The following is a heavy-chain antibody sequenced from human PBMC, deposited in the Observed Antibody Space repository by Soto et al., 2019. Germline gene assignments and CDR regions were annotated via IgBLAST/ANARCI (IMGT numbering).Heavy chain of an antibody. CDR2: ISSSSSYI. J-gene: IGHJ3*02. Sequence: PGGSLRLSCAASGFTFSSYSMNWVRQAPGKGLEWVSSISSSSSYIYYAAPVKGRFTISRDDSKNTLYLQMNSLKTEDTAVYYCTTDIWVRYSFDAFDIWGQGTMVTVSS. CDR1: GFTFSSYS. D-gene: IGHD5-18*01. V-gene: IGHV3-21*03. CDR3: TTDIWVRYSFDAFDI.